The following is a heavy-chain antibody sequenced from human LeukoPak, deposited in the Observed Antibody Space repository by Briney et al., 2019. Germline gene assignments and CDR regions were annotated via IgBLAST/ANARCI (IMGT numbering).Heavy chain of an antibody. D-gene: IGHD7-27*01. V-gene: IGHV3-7*01. CDR3: ASHWGSPVN. CDR2: IKQDGSEK. J-gene: IGHJ4*02. CDR1: GFTFSSYW. Sequence: GGSLRLSCAASGFTFSSYWMSWVRQAPGKGLEWVANIKQDGSEKYYVDSVKGRFTISRGNAKNSLYLQMNSLRAGDTAVYYCASHWGSPVNWGQGTLVTVSS.